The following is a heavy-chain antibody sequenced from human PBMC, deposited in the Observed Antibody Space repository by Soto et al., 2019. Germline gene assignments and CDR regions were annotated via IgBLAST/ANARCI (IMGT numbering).Heavy chain of an antibody. CDR1: GFTVSSNY. CDR3: ARSLAVAGRGWFDP. V-gene: IGHV3-53*02. Sequence: EVQLVETGGGLIQPGGSLRLSCAASGFTVSSNYMSWVRQAPGKGLEWVSVIYSGGSTYYADSVKGRFTISRDNSKNTLYLQMNSLRAEDTAVYYCARSLAVAGRGWFDPWGQGTLVTVSS. D-gene: IGHD6-19*01. CDR2: IYSGGST. J-gene: IGHJ5*02.